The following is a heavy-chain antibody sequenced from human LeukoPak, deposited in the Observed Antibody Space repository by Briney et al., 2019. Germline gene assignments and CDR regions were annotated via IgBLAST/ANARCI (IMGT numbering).Heavy chain of an antibody. CDR3: ARGGSRHPSPEDY. D-gene: IGHD1-1*01. V-gene: IGHV3-48*01. CDR2: ISSSSSTI. CDR1: GFTFSSYS. J-gene: IGHJ4*02. Sequence: GGSLRLSCAASGFTFSSYSMNWVRQAPGKGLEWVSYISSSSSTIYYADSVKGRFTISRDNAKNSLYLQMSSLRAEDTAVYYCARGGSRHPSPEDYWGRGTLVTVSS.